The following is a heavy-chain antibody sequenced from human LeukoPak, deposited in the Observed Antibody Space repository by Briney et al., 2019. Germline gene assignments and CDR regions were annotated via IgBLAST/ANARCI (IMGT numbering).Heavy chain of an antibody. J-gene: IGHJ4*02. CDR1: GFTFSSYG. CDR2: ISYDGSDK. V-gene: IGHV3-30*18. Sequence: GGSLRLSCAASGFTFSSYGMHWVRQVPGKGLEWVAVISYDGSDKYYADSVKGRFTISRDNSKNTLYLQMNSLRAEDTAVYYCAKDQAGSCSRWGQGTLVTVSS. CDR3: AKDQAGSCSR. D-gene: IGHD2-15*01.